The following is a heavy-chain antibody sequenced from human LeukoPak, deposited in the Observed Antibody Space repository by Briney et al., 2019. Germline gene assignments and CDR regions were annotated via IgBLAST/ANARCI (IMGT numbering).Heavy chain of an antibody. CDR2: IYYSGST. D-gene: IGHD3-22*01. V-gene: IGHV4-31*03. CDR3: ARDRYYDSSGAFDY. CDR1: GGSISSGGYY. Sequence: PSETLSLTCTVSGGSISSGGYYWSWIRQHPGKGLEWIGYIYYSGSTYYNPSLKSRVTISVDTSKNQFSLKLSSVTAADTAVYYCARDRYYDSSGAFDYWGQGTLVTVSS. J-gene: IGHJ4*02.